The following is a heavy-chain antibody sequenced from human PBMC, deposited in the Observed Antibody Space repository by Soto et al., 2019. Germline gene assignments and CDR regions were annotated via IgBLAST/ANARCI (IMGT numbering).Heavy chain of an antibody. Sequence: LSLTCTVSGGSISSGGYYWSWIRQHPGKGLEWIGSIYYSGSTYYNPSLKSRVTISVDTSKNQFSLKLSSVTAADTAVYYCARDNSYGPKFDYWGQGTLVTVSS. CDR2: IYYSGST. D-gene: IGHD5-18*01. V-gene: IGHV4-31*03. CDR3: ARDNSYGPKFDY. CDR1: GGSISSGGYY. J-gene: IGHJ4*02.